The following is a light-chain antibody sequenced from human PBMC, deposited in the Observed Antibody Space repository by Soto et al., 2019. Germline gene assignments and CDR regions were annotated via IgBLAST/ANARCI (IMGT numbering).Light chain of an antibody. CDR3: CSYASSYTWV. V-gene: IGLV2-23*01. J-gene: IGLJ3*02. CDR2: EGF. Sequence: QSVLTQPASVSGSPGQSITISCTGTSSDVGSYDLVSWYQQHPGEAPKLMIYEGFKRPSGVSNRFSGSESGNTASLTISGLQAEDEADYYCCSYASSYTWVFGGGTKLTVL. CDR1: SSDVGSYDL.